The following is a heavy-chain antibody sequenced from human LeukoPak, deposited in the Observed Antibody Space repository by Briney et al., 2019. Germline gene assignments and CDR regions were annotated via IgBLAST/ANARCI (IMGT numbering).Heavy chain of an antibody. Sequence: ASVKVSCKVSGSTLTELSMHWVRQAPGKGLEWMGGFDPEDGETIYAQKFQGRVTMTEDTSTDTAYMELSSLRSEDTAVYYCATDPPYSGSHARFDYWGQGTLVTVSS. CDR2: FDPEDGET. CDR3: ATDPPYSGSHARFDY. V-gene: IGHV1-24*01. J-gene: IGHJ4*02. D-gene: IGHD1-26*01. CDR1: GSTLTELS.